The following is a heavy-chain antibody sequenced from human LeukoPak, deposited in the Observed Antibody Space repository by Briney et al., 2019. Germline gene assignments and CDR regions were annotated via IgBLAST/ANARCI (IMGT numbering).Heavy chain of an antibody. CDR2: IDGGSASI. CDR3: AKRGDGPNYDY. V-gene: IGHV3-23*01. Sequence: PGGSLRLSCAASGFTFSTYSMSWVRKAPGKGLELVSAIDGGSASIYYADSVKGRFTISRDNSKNTLYLQMNSLRAEDTAVYYCAKRGDGPNYDYWGQGTLVTVSS. D-gene: IGHD5-24*01. CDR1: GFTFSTYS. J-gene: IGHJ4*02.